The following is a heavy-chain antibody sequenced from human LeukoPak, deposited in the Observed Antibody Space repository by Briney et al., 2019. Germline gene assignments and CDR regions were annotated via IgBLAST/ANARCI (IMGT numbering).Heavy chain of an antibody. V-gene: IGHV1-69*04. D-gene: IGHD5-12*01. CDR3: AREDSGYSGYETTFDY. CDR1: GGTFSSYA. Sequence: SVKVSCKASGGTFSSYAISWVRQALGQGLEWMGRIIPILAIANYAQKFQGRVTITADKSASTAYMELSSLRSEDTAVYYCAREDSGYSGYETTFDYWGQGTLVTVSS. J-gene: IGHJ4*02. CDR2: IIPILAIA.